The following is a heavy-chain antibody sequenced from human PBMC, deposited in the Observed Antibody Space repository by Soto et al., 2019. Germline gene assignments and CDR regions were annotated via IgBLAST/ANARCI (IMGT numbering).Heavy chain of an antibody. J-gene: IGHJ5*02. Sequence: SETLSLTCTVSGGSISSGNYSWSWVRQSPGKGLEWIGHIYNSGITYYNPSLKSRVVISIDTSRNQFSLRLNSLTAADRAVYFCARGVTVFGLVSRFWFDPWGQGTVVTVSS. CDR3: ARGVTVFGLVSRFWFDP. CDR1: GGSISSGNYS. D-gene: IGHD3-3*01. CDR2: IYNSGIT. V-gene: IGHV4-30-4*01.